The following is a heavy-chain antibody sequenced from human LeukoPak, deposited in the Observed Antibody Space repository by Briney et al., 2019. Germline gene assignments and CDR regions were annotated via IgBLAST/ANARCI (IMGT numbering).Heavy chain of an antibody. CDR3: ARILGYCSSTSCLDAFDI. V-gene: IGHV4-59*08. Sequence: ASETLSLTCTVSGGSISSYYWSWIRQPPGKGLEWIGYIYYSGSTNYNPSLKSRVTISVDTSKNQFSLKLSSVAAADTAVYYCARILGYCSSTSCLDAFDIWGQGTIVTVSS. CDR1: GGSISSYY. J-gene: IGHJ3*02. D-gene: IGHD2-2*01. CDR2: IYYSGST.